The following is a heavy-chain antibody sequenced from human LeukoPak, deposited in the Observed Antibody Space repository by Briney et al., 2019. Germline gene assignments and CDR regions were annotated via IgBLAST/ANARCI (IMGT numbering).Heavy chain of an antibody. CDR2: IYTSGST. Sequence: PSETLSLTCTVSGGSISSGGYYWGWIRQPAGKGLEWIGRIYTSGSTNYNPSLKSRVTISVDTSKNQFSLELSSVTAADTAVYYCASCTFYSGSSGLYMDVWGKGTTVTVSS. V-gene: IGHV4-61*02. CDR3: ASCTFYSGSSGLYMDV. D-gene: IGHD1-26*01. CDR1: GGSISSGGYY. J-gene: IGHJ6*03.